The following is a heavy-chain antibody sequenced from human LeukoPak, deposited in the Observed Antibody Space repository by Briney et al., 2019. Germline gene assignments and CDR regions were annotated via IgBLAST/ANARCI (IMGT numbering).Heavy chain of an antibody. Sequence: NPSETLSLTCTVSGGSISSYYWSWIRQPPGKGLEWIGYIYYSGSTNYNPSLKSRVTISVDTSKNQFSLKLSSVTAADTAVYYCARGGTYYYGSGSHDYWGQGTLVTVSS. CDR2: IYYSGST. CDR3: ARGGTYYYGSGSHDY. D-gene: IGHD3-10*01. V-gene: IGHV4-59*01. J-gene: IGHJ4*02. CDR1: GGSISSYY.